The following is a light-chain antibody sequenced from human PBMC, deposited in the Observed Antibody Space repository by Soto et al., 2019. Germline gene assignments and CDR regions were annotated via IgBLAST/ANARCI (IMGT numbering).Light chain of an antibody. CDR1: SSDVGGYNF. V-gene: IGLV2-14*01. CDR2: DVS. CDR3: SSYTGSGTDG. J-gene: IGLJ1*01. Sequence: QSVLTQPASVSGSPGQSITISCTGTSSDVGGYNFVSWYQQYPGKAPKLMIFDVSNRPSGISDRLSGSKSGDTASITISGLQAEDEADYYCSSYTGSGTDGFGTGTKVTVL.